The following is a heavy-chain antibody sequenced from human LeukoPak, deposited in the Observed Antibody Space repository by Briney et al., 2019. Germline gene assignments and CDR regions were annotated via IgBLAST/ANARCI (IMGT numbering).Heavy chain of an antibody. Sequence: SETLSLTCTVSGGSISSYYWSWIRQPPGKGLEWIGYFYYSGSTNYNPTLKRRVTISGDTPKNQISLKLNSVTAADTAVYYCATSRGVLTPFDYWGQGTLVTVSS. D-gene: IGHD3-10*01. J-gene: IGHJ4*02. CDR3: ATSRGVLTPFDY. CDR2: FYYSGST. CDR1: GGSISSYY. V-gene: IGHV4-59*01.